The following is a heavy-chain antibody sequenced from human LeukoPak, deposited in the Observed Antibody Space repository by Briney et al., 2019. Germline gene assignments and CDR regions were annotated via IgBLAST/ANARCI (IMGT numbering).Heavy chain of an antibody. CDR2: INHSGST. D-gene: IGHD3/OR15-3a*01. Sequence: SETLSLTCAVYGGPFSGYYWSWIRQPPGKGLEWIGEINHSGSTNYNPSLKSRVTISVDTSKNQFSLKLSSVTAADTAVYYCARGGMDEGWFDPWGQGTLVTVSS. CDR1: GGPFSGYY. V-gene: IGHV4-34*01. CDR3: ARGGMDEGWFDP. J-gene: IGHJ5*02.